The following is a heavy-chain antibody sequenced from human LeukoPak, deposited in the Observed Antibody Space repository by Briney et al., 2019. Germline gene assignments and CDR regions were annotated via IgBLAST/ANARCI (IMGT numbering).Heavy chain of an antibody. V-gene: IGHV4-59*12. J-gene: IGHJ4*02. CDR2: IYYSGST. D-gene: IGHD6-19*01. Sequence: PSETLSLTCTVSGGSISSYYWSWIRQPPGKGLEWIGYIYYSGSTNYNASLKSRVTISVDTSKNQFSLKLSSVTAADTAVYYCARDSSGWYGVGYWGQGTLVTVPS. CDR1: GGSISSYY. CDR3: ARDSSGWYGVGY.